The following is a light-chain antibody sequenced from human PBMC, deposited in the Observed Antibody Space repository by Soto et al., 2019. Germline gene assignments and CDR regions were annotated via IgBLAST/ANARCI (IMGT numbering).Light chain of an antibody. CDR3: CSYAGNTLVV. CDR1: SSDVGSYNL. Sequence: QSALTQPASVSGSPGQSITISCTGTSSDVGSYNLVSWYQQHPGKAPKLMIYEGSKRPSGVSNRFSGSKSGNTASLTISGLQAEDEADYYCCSYAGNTLVVFGGGTKLTVL. J-gene: IGLJ2*01. V-gene: IGLV2-23*01. CDR2: EGS.